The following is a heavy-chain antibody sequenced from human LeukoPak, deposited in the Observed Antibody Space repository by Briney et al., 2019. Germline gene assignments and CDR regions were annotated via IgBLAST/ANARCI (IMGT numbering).Heavy chain of an antibody. D-gene: IGHD6-19*01. Sequence: SETLSLTCTVSGGSISSYYWSWIRQPPGKGLEWIGYIYYSGSTNYNPSLKSRVTISVDTSKNQFSLKLSSVTAADTAVYYCARGIAEAAMGDYWGQGTLVTVSS. CDR1: GGSISSYY. CDR2: IYYSGST. CDR3: ARGIAEAAMGDY. J-gene: IGHJ4*02. V-gene: IGHV4-59*01.